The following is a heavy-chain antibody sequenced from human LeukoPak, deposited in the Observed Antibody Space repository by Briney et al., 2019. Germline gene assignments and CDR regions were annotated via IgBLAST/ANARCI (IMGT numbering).Heavy chain of an antibody. CDR2: ISYSGSTT. Sequence: SQTLSLTCTVSGGSISGADYYWSWIRQPPGKGLEWIATISYSGSTTSYNPSLKSRVTISVDTSKNQFSLKLNSVTAADTAVYYCVRRTSGSYSDYWGQGTLVTVSS. D-gene: IGHD1-26*01. CDR3: VRRTSGSYSDY. J-gene: IGHJ4*02. CDR1: GGSISGADYY. V-gene: IGHV4-39*01.